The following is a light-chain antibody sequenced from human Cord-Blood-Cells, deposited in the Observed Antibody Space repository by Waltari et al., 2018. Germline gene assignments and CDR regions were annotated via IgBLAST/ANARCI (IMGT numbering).Light chain of an antibody. Sequence: EIVLTQSPATLSLPPGEIATLPCRASQSVSSYLAWYQQKPGQAPRLLIYDASNRATGIPARFSGSGSGTDFTLTISSLEPEDFAVYYCQQRSNWPPYTFGQGTKLEIK. V-gene: IGKV3-11*01. J-gene: IGKJ2*01. CDR1: QSVSSY. CDR2: DAS. CDR3: QQRSNWPPYT.